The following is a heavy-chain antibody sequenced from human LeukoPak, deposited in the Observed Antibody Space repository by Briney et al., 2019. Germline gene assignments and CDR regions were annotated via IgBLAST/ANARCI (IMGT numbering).Heavy chain of an antibody. CDR1: GFTFSIYA. Sequence: GGSLSLCCAAAGFTFSIYAMTWVRQAPGKGLGWVSTLGGSEGGTFYADSVKGRFTISRDTARTALYLQRNSLGAEATAVYYWAKDDSGGSSADYWGQGALVTASS. D-gene: IGHD2-15*01. CDR3: AKDDSGGSSADY. CDR2: LGGSEGGT. V-gene: IGHV3-23*01. J-gene: IGHJ4*02.